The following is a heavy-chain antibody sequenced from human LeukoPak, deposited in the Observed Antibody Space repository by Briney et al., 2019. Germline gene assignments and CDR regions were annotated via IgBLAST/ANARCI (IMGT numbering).Heavy chain of an antibody. CDR3: ARGWLCSGDRCPTGLYYFAY. D-gene: IGHD2-15*01. V-gene: IGHV6-1*01. J-gene: IGHJ4*02. Sequence: SQTLSLTCGISGDSVSSNIAGWSWIRQSPSRGLEWLGRTYYRSKWYIDYALSVKGRLTITPDTSRNQFSLQLDSVTPEDTAVYYCARGWLCSGDRCPTGLYYFAYWGQGTLVTVSS. CDR1: GDSVSSNIAG. CDR2: TYYRSKWYI.